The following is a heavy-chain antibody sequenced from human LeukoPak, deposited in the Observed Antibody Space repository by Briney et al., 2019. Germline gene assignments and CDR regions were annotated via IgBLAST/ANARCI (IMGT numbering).Heavy chain of an antibody. CDR2: IYSSGST. CDR1: GGSISSSSYY. D-gene: IGHD2-15*01. J-gene: IGHJ1*01. CDR3: ARRLIGYCSGGSCYSGYFQH. V-gene: IGHV4-39*01. Sequence: SETLSLTCTVSGGSISSSSYYWGWIRQPPGKGLEWIGSIYSSGSTYYNASLQSRVTISIETSKNQISLRLNSVTAADTAVYYCARRLIGYCSGGSCYSGYFQHWGQGTLVTVSS.